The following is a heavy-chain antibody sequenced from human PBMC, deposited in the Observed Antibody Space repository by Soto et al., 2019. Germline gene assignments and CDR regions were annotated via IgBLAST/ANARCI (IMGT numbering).Heavy chain of an antibody. D-gene: IGHD6-6*01. CDR3: ANGRKQLVNPVGGMDV. CDR1: GFTFSSYA. CDR2: ISGSGGST. Sequence: EVQLLESGGGLVQPGGSLRLSCAASGFTFSSYAMSWVRQAPGKGLEWVSAISGSGGSTYYADSVKGRFTISRDNSKNTLYLQMNSLRAEDTAVYYCANGRKQLVNPVGGMDVWGQGTTVTVSS. J-gene: IGHJ6*02. V-gene: IGHV3-23*01.